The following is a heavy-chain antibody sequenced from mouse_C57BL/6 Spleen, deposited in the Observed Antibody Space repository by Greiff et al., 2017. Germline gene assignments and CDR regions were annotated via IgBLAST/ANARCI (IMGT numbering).Heavy chain of an antibody. CDR2: LDPNSGGP. D-gene: IGHD1-1*02. J-gene: IGHJ1*03. CDR3: ARENYGGYFDV. V-gene: IGHV1-72*01. CDR1: GYTFTSYW. Sequence: QVHVKQPGAELVKPGASVTLSCTASGYTFTSYWMHWVKQRPGRGLEWIGRLDPNSGGPTYNEKFKSKAPLTVDKPSSRSYMQRSSLTSEDSAVYYCARENYGGYFDVWGTGTTVTVSS.